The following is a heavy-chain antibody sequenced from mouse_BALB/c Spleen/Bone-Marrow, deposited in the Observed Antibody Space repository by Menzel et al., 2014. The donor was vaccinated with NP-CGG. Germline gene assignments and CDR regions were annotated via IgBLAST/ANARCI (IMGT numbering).Heavy chain of an antibody. CDR3: ARDRGYDGDAMDY. D-gene: IGHD2-2*01. V-gene: IGHV2-6-7*01. Sequence: VKLVESGPGLVAPSQSLSITCTVSGFSLTDYGVNWVRQPPGKGLEWLGMIWGDGSTDYNSALKSRLSISKDNSKSQVFLKMNSLQTDDTARYYCARDRGYDGDAMDYWGQGTSVTVSS. J-gene: IGHJ4*01. CDR2: IWGDGST. CDR1: GFSLTDYG.